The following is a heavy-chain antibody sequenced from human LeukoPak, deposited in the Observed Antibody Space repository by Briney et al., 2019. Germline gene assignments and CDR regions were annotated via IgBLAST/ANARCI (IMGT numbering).Heavy chain of an antibody. CDR1: GFTFSSYS. CDR3: ARDREGLLWF. Sequence: GGSLRLSCAASGFTFSSYSMNWVRQAPEKGLEWVSSISSSSSYIYYADSVKGRFTISRDNAKNSLYLQMNSLRAEDTAVYYCARDREGLLWFRGQGTLVTVSS. V-gene: IGHV3-21*01. J-gene: IGHJ4*02. CDR2: ISSSSSYI. D-gene: IGHD3-10*01.